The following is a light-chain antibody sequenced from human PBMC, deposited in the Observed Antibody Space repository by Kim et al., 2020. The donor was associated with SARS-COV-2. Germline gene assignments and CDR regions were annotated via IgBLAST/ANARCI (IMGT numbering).Light chain of an antibody. CDR2: DVS. CDR1: SSDVGGYNY. CDR3: SSYTSSSTLV. V-gene: IGLV2-14*03. J-gene: IGLJ1*01. Sequence: QSITISFTGTSSDVGGYNYVSWYQQHPGKAPKLMIYDVSNRPSGVSNRFSGSKSGNTASLTISGLQAEDEADYYCSSYTSSSTLVFGTGTKVTVL.